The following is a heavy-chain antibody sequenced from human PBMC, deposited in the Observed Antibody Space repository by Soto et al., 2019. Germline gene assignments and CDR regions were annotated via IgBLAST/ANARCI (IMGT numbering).Heavy chain of an antibody. Sequence: EVQLLESGGGLVQPGGSLRLSCAASGFTFSSDAMSWVRQSPGKGLEWVSAISGDGESTYYANSVKGRFTISRDNSKNTLYLQMNSLRAEDTAVYYCANLIWGSDNCSDPWGQGTLVTVSS. V-gene: IGHV3-23*01. CDR3: ANLIWGSDNCSDP. CDR1: GFTFSSDA. CDR2: ISGDGEST. D-gene: IGHD2-21*01. J-gene: IGHJ5*02.